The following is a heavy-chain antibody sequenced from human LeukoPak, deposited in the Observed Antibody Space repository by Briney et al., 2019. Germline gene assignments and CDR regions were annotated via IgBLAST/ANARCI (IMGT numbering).Heavy chain of an antibody. CDR3: ARSFDY. Sequence: GGSLRLSCAASGFTFSSSQMNWVRQAPGKGLEWVSYVSGSGSIIYYADSVKGRFTISRDNAKNSLYLQVNSLRAEDTAVYYCARSFDYWGQGTLVTVSS. CDR2: VSGSGSII. CDR1: GFTFSSSQ. J-gene: IGHJ4*02. V-gene: IGHV3-48*03.